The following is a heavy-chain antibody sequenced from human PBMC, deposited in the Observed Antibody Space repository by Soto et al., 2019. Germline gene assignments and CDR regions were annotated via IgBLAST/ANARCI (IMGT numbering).Heavy chain of an antibody. CDR2: IYYSGST. V-gene: IGHV4-30-4*01. J-gene: IGHJ6*02. CDR3: ARRPIQQAYYYYGMDV. CDR1: GGSISSGDYY. D-gene: IGHD6-13*01. Sequence: QVQLQESGPGLVKPSQTLSLTCTVSGGSISSGDYYWCWIRQPPGKCLEWIGYIYYSGSTYYNPSPKSRVTLAVDTSKTQIPRKLRSVTAADTAVYYCARRPIQQAYYYYGMDVWGQGTTVTVSS.